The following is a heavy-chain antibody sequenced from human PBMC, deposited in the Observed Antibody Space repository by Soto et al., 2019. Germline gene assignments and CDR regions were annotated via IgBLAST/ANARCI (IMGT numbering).Heavy chain of an antibody. D-gene: IGHD3-10*01. CDR1: GFNFASYW. CDR2: IYPDDSDS. CDR3: ARRGSGSYLYYGMDV. J-gene: IGHJ6*02. Sequence: PGESLQISCKASGFNFASYWISWVRQMPGKGLEWMGIIYPDDSDSRYSPSFQGQVTISADKSISTAYLQWSSLKASDTAMYYCARRGSGSYLYYGMDVWGQGTTVTVSS. V-gene: IGHV5-51*01.